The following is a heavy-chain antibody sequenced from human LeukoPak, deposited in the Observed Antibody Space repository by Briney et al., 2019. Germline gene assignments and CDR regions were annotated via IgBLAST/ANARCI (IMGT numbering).Heavy chain of an antibody. CDR2: ISAYNGNT. V-gene: IGHV1-18*01. D-gene: IGHD5-12*01. Sequence: GASVKVSCKASGYTFTSYGISWVRQAPGQGLEWMGWISAYNGNTNYAQKLQGRVTMTTDTSTSTAYMELRSLRSDDTAVYYCARGHSGDDSVKETFDYWGQGTLVTVSS. CDR1: GYTFTSYG. J-gene: IGHJ4*02. CDR3: ARGHSGDDSVKETFDY.